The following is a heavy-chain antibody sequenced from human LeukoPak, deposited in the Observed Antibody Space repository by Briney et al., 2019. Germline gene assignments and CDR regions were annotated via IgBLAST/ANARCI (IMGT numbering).Heavy chain of an antibody. CDR2: ISYDGSNK. CDR1: GFTFSSYA. Sequence: GGSLRLSCAASGFTFSSYAMHWVRQAPGKGLEWVAVISYDGSNKYYADSVKGRFTISRDNSKNTLYLQMNSLRAEDTAVYYCARDRGAYYDFWSGYYYYYYYGMDVWGQGTTVTVS. J-gene: IGHJ6*02. CDR3: ARDRGAYYDFWSGYYYYYYYGMDV. V-gene: IGHV3-30*04. D-gene: IGHD3-3*01.